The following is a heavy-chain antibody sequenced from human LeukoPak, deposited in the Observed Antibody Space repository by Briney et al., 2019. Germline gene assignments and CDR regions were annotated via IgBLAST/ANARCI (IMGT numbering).Heavy chain of an antibody. Sequence: SETLSLTCAVYGGSFSGYYWSWIRQPPGKGLEWIGNIYHSGSTNYNPSLKSRVTISIDTSKNQFSLEVSSVIAADTAVYYCARGRGGYDSTSHYYYIDVWGKGTTVTVSS. D-gene: IGHD5-12*01. CDR3: ARGRGGYDSTSHYYYIDV. J-gene: IGHJ6*03. V-gene: IGHV4-34*01. CDR1: GGSFSGYY. CDR2: IYHSGST.